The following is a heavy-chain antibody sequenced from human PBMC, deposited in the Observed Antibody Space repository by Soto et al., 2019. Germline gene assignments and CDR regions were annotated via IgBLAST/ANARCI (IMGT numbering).Heavy chain of an antibody. J-gene: IGHJ5*02. Sequence: SVKVSCKASGGTFSSYAISWVRQAPGQGLEWMGGIIPIFGTANYAQKFQGRVTITADESTSTAYMELSSLRSEDTAVYYCARVPLNNYGDYGEVDWFDPWGQGTLVTVSS. D-gene: IGHD4-17*01. V-gene: IGHV1-69*13. CDR3: ARVPLNNYGDYGEVDWFDP. CDR2: IIPIFGTA. CDR1: GGTFSSYA.